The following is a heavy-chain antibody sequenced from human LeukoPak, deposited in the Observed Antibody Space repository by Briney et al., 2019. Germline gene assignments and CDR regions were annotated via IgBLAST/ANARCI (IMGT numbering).Heavy chain of an antibody. D-gene: IGHD3-10*01. V-gene: IGHV3-11*04. Sequence: WVSYISSSGSTIYYADSVKGRFTISRDNAKNSLYLQMNSLRAEDTAVCYCARDRGVPVGYWGQGTLVTVSS. J-gene: IGHJ4*02. CDR2: ISSSGSTI. CDR3: ARDRGVPVGY.